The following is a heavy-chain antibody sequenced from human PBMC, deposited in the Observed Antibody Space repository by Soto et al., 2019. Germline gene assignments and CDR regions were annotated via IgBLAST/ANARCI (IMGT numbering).Heavy chain of an antibody. CDR2: INSGGSRT. J-gene: IGHJ4*02. CDR3: ARGNCSGDSCLFVGTH. CDR1: GFIFNSHW. D-gene: IGHD2-21*02. V-gene: IGHV3-74*01. Sequence: EVQLAESGGGLVQPGGSLRLSCAASGFIFNSHWMHWVRQAPGKGLVWVVRINSGGSRTNYADSVKGRFTISRDNATDTLYLDMNSLRVEDTAIYYCARGNCSGDSCLFVGTHWCQGTRVTVSS.